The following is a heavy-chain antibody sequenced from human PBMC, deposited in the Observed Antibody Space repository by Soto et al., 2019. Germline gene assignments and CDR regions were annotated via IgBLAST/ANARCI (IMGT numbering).Heavy chain of an antibody. CDR1: GFTFSSYS. CDR2: ISSSSSYI. CDR3: ATGGVVVAAPEYFQH. D-gene: IGHD2-15*01. Sequence: GGSLRLSCAASGFTFSSYSMNWVRQAPGKGLEWVSSISSSSSYIYYADSVKGRFTISRDNAKNSLYLQMNSLRAEDTAVYYCATGGVVVAAPEYFQHRGQGTLVTV. J-gene: IGHJ1*01. V-gene: IGHV3-21*01.